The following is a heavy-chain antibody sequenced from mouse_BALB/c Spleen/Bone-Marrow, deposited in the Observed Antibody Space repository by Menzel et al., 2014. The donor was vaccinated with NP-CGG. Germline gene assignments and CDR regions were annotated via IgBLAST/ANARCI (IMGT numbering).Heavy chain of an antibody. J-gene: IGHJ3*01. CDR1: GYSFTSYW. D-gene: IGHD2-1*01. V-gene: IGHV1S126*01. CDR3: ASPSDGNPFAY. Sequence: QVQLQQSGPQLVRPGASVKISCKASGYSFTSYWMHWVKQRPGQGLEWIGMIDPSDSEARLKQKFKDKATLTVDKSSSTAYMQLSSPTSEDSAVHYCASPSDGNPFAYWGQGTLVTVSA. CDR2: IDPSDSEA.